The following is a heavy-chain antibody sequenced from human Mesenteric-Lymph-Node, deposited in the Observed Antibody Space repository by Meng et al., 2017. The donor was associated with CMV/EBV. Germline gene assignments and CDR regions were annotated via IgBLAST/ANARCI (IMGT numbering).Heavy chain of an antibody. J-gene: IGHJ5*02. CDR3: ARDIAGYNWFDP. CDR1: GYTFTGYS. V-gene: IGHV1-2*06. D-gene: IGHD2-15*01. CDR2: ISPNSGAT. Sequence: SCKASGYTFTGYSVHWLRQAPGQGLEWMGRISPNSGATDYAQNFQGRVTLTRDTSISTAYMELSSLRSDDTAVYYCARDIAGYNWFDPWGQGTPVTVSS.